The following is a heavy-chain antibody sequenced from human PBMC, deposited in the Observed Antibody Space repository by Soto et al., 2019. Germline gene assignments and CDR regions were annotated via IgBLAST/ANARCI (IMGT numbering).Heavy chain of an antibody. D-gene: IGHD3-3*01. CDR1: GGSFSGYY. J-gene: IGHJ6*02. Sequence: SETLSLTCAVYGGSFSGYYWSWIRQPPGKGLEWIGEINHSGSTNYNPSLKSRVTISVDTSKNQFSLKLSSVTAADTAVYYCARFYDFWSGYGMDVWGQGTTV. CDR3: ARFYDFWSGYGMDV. V-gene: IGHV4-34*01. CDR2: INHSGST.